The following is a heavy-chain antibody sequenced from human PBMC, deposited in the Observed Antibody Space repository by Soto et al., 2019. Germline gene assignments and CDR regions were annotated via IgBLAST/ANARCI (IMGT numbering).Heavy chain of an antibody. D-gene: IGHD3-10*01. CDR1: GFTFSSYA. J-gene: IGHJ4*02. Sequence: GGSLRLSCAASGFTFSSYAMSWVRQAPGKGLEWVSAISGSGGSTYYADSVKGRFTISRDNSKNTLYLQMNSLRAEDMVIYYCAKELYLCCELLWFGELSGFDYWGQGTLVTVSS. CDR2: ISGSGGST. V-gene: IGHV3-23*01. CDR3: AKELYLCCELLWFGELSGFDY.